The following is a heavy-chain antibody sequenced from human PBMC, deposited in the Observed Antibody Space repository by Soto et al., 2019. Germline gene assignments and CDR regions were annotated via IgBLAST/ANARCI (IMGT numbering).Heavy chain of an antibody. V-gene: IGHV1-18*01. J-gene: IGHJ3*02. Sequence: QVQLVQSGAEVKKPGASVKVSCKASGYTFTSYGISWVRQASGQGLEWMGWISAYNGNTNYAQKLQGRVTKTTATSTSTAYLELESLRSDDTAVYYCARDLVGYCSGGSCYSDAFDIWGQGTMVTVSS. CDR1: GYTFTSYG. D-gene: IGHD2-15*01. CDR2: ISAYNGNT. CDR3: ARDLVGYCSGGSCYSDAFDI.